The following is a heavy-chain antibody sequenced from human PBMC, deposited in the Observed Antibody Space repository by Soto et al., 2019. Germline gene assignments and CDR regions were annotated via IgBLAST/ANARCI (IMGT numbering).Heavy chain of an antibody. CDR3: NRGSEYDFWSGYL. D-gene: IGHD3-3*01. Sequence: QERLVQSGAEVRKPGSSVKVSCKVTGGTSTRYAINWVRQAPGQGLEWMGGIVPMFGTSKYAQKFQGRVTITADTSTNIAYMELRSLRTEDTAVYYCNRGSEYDFWSGYLWGQGTLVSFSS. J-gene: IGHJ4*02. CDR1: GGTSTRYA. V-gene: IGHV1-69*06. CDR2: IVPMFGTS.